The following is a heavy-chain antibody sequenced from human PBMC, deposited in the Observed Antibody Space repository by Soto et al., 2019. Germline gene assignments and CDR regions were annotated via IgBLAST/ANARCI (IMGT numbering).Heavy chain of an antibody. CDR3: ARRSGDYQNYFDY. J-gene: IGHJ4*02. V-gene: IGHV5-51*01. CDR1: GYSFSSHW. D-gene: IGHD2-21*02. Sequence: EVLLVQSGAEVKKPGESLPISCEVSGYSFSSHWIGWVRQRPGKGLEWMGIIYPGGSGVRYSPSFQGQVTISGDKSISTAYLQWGSLKASDTAMYYCARRSGDYQNYFDYWGQGTLVTVSS. CDR2: IYPGGSGV.